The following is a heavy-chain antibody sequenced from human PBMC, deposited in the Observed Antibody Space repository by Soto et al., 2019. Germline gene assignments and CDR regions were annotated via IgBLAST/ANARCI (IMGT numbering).Heavy chain of an antibody. V-gene: IGHV4-31*03. J-gene: IGHJ5*02. Sequence: QVQLQESGPGLVKPSQTLSLSCSISGGSITSANYYCTWIRLFPVKGLEWIGYIYSSGTTHYNPCLKSRATTSLDTTNNQFSLEVTSATAADTAVYYCARMGLRLGELSRNWFDPWGQGSLVTVSS. CDR3: ARMGLRLGELSRNWFDP. CDR2: IYSSGTT. D-gene: IGHD3-16*02. CDR1: GGSITSANYY.